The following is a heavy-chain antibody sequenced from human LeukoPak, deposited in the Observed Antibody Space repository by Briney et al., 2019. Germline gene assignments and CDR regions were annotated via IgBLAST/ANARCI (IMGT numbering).Heavy chain of an antibody. CDR1: GFTFSNYS. Sequence: GGSLRLSCEASGFTFSNYSMNWVRQAPGKGLEWVSYIRSSSSTIYYADSVKGRFTISRDNVKNSLYLQMNSLRAEDTAVYYCARAKRNGFDIWGQGTMVTVSS. CDR3: ARAKRNGFDI. CDR2: IRSSSSTI. J-gene: IGHJ3*02. V-gene: IGHV3-48*01.